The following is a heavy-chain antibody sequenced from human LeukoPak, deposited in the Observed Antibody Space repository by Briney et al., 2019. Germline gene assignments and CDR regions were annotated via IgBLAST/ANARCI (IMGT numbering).Heavy chain of an antibody. CDR3: AKGEIAGGDY. Sequence: AGGSLRLSCAASGFTFDDYAMHWVRQAPGKGLEWVSGISWNSGSIGYADSVKGRFTISRDNAKNSLYLQMNSLRAEDTAVYYCAKGEIAGGDYWGQGTLVTVSS. J-gene: IGHJ4*02. CDR2: ISWNSGSI. V-gene: IGHV3-9*01. D-gene: IGHD6-13*01. CDR1: GFTFDDYA.